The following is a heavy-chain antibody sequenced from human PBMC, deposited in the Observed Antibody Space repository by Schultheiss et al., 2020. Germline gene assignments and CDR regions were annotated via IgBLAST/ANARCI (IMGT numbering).Heavy chain of an antibody. J-gene: IGHJ6*04. Sequence: SETLSLTCAISGDSVSSNSAAWNWIRQSPSRGLEWLGRTYYRSKWYNDYAVSVKSRITINPDTSKNQFSLQLNSVTPEDTAVYYCARLSRIAAAGRAVLYGMDVWGKGTTVTGSS. V-gene: IGHV6-1*01. D-gene: IGHD6-13*01. CDR3: ARLSRIAAAGRAVLYGMDV. CDR1: GDSVSSNSAA. CDR2: TYYRSKWYN.